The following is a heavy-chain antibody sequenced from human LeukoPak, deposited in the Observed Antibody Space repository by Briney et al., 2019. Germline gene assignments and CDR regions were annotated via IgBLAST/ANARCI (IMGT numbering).Heavy chain of an antibody. V-gene: IGHV3-53*01. D-gene: IGHD1-1*01. CDR1: GFTVSNNY. Sequence: GGSLRLSCAASGFTVSNNYMTWVRQAPGKGLEWVSIIFAGVGTFYADSVRGRFTISRDNSKNTLYLQMNSLEAEDAAVYYCARGDRGTGQHFDYWGQGTLVTVS. CDR2: IFAGVGT. J-gene: IGHJ4*02. CDR3: ARGDRGTGQHFDY.